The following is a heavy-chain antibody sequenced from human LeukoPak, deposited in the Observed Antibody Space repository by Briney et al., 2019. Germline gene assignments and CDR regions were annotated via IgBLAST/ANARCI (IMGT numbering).Heavy chain of an antibody. CDR2: ISGSGGST. CDR1: GFTFSSYA. D-gene: IGHD6-19*01. V-gene: IGHV3-23*01. J-gene: IGHJ4*02. Sequence: GGSLRLSCAVSGFTFSSYAMSWVRQAPGKGLEWVSTISGSGGSTYYADSVKGRFTISRDNSKNTLSLQMNSLRAEDTAVYYCAKEASGWYYAYYFDYWGQGTLVTVSS. CDR3: AKEASGWYYAYYFDY.